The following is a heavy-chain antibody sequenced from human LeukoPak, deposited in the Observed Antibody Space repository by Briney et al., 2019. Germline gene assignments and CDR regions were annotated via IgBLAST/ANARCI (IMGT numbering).Heavy chain of an antibody. D-gene: IGHD3-22*01. CDR2: INPNSGGT. Sequence: GASVKVSCKASGYTFTGYYMHWVRQAPGQGLEWMGWINPNSGGTNYAQKFQGRVTMTRDTSISTAYMELSRLRSDDTAVYYCARLYYDSSGYYSSPDDYWGEGTLVTVSS. V-gene: IGHV1-2*02. J-gene: IGHJ4*02. CDR3: ARLYYDSSGYYSSPDDY. CDR1: GYTFTGYY.